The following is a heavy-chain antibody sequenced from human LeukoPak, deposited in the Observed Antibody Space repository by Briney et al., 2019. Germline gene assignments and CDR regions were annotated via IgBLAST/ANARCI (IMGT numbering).Heavy chain of an antibody. J-gene: IGHJ4*02. V-gene: IGHV4-61*08. D-gene: IGHD3-22*01. CDR2: IYYSGST. CDR1: GGSISSGGYY. Sequence: SQTLSLTCTVSGGSISSGGYYWSWIRQHPGKGLEWIGYIYYSGSTNYNPSLKSRVTISVDASKNQFSLKLSSVTAADTAVYYCARVSRYYDSRLDYWGQGTLVTVSS. CDR3: ARVSRYYDSRLDY.